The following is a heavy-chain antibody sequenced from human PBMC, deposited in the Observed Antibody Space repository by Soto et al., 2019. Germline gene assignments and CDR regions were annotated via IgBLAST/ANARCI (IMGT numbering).Heavy chain of an antibody. Sequence: PXGSLELSCSAAGFTFSSYALRWVRQAPGKGLEWVSAVSGNGQGIYYADSVRGRFTITRANSKNTVSLRMDSLRVEDSAVYYCAKDRDFPRDYFHYWGQGSLVTVSS. CDR2: VSGNGQGI. CDR3: AKDRDFPRDYFHY. CDR1: GFTFSSYA. V-gene: IGHV3-23*01. D-gene: IGHD2-21*02. J-gene: IGHJ4*02.